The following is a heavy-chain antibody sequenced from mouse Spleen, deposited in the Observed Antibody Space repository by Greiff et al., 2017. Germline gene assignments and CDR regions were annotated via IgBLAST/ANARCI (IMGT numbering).Heavy chain of an antibody. D-gene: IGHD2-12*01. CDR2: ISSGDGNT. CDR3: ARLLGWYFDV. J-gene: IGHJ1*01. V-gene: IGHV5-9*04. Sequence: EVKLVESGGGLVKPGGSLKLSCAASGFTFSSYTMSWVRQTPAKRLEWVATISSGDGNTYYPDSVKGRFTISRDNARNTLYLQMSSLRSEDTAMYYCARLLGWYFDVWGAGTTVTVSS. CDR1: GFTFSSYT.